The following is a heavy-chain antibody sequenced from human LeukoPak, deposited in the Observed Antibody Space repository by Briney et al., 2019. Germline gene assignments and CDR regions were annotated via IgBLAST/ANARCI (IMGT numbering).Heavy chain of an antibody. CDR1: GYTFTSYY. V-gene: IGHV1-46*01. CDR2: INPSGGST. Sequence: ASVKVSCKASGYTFTSYYMHCVRQAPGQGLEWMGIINPSGGSTSYAQKFQGRVTMTRDTSTSTVYMELSSLRSEDTAVYYCARSSYGGSSWYVWYFDYWGQGTLVTVSS. J-gene: IGHJ4*02. D-gene: IGHD6-13*01. CDR3: ARSSYGGSSWYVWYFDY.